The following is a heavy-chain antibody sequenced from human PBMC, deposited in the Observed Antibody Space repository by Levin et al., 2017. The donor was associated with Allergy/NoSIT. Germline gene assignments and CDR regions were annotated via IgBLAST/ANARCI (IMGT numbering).Heavy chain of an antibody. CDR3: SRALSGSYFDF. Sequence: GESLKISCAASGFSFSDYPMTWVRQGQGKGLEWVASTSYDGSNKNYADSVKGRFTISRDNSKDTLYLQMSSLRSEDTGWYNCSRALSGSYFDFWGQGTLVTVSS. V-gene: IGHV3-30*15. J-gene: IGHJ4*02. D-gene: IGHD3-10*01. CDR1: GFSFSDYP. CDR2: TSYDGSNK.